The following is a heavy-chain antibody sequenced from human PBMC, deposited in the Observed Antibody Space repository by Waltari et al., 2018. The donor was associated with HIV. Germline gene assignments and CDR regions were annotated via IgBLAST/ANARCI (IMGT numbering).Heavy chain of an antibody. CDR2: IYTSGST. CDR1: GGSIRSYY. CDR3: ARVAGMRAYCSSTSCPYYWYFDL. Sequence: QVQLQESGPGLVKPSETLSLTCTVPGGSIRSYYWSWIRPPARQGLEWIGRIYTSGSTNYNPSLKSRVTMSVDTSKNQFSLKLSSVTAADTAVYYCARVAGMRAYCSSTSCPYYWYFDLWGRGTLVTVSS. D-gene: IGHD2-2*01. V-gene: IGHV4-4*07. J-gene: IGHJ2*01.